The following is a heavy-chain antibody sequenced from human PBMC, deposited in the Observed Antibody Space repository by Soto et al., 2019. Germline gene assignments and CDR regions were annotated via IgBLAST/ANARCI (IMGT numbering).Heavy chain of an antibody. CDR3: GGSYLAVSYGMDV. V-gene: IGHV3-30-3*01. D-gene: IGHD1-26*01. CDR1: GFTFSSYA. J-gene: IGHJ6*02. Sequence: PGGSLRLSCAASGFTFSSYAMHWVRQAPGKGLEWVAVISYDGSNKYYADSVKGRFTISRDNSKNTLYLQMNSLRAEDTAVYYCGGSYLAVSYGMDVWGQGTTVTVSS. CDR2: ISYDGSNK.